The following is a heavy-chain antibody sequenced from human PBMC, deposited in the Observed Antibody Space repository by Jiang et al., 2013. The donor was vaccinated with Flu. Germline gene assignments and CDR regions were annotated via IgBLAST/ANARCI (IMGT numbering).Heavy chain of an antibody. D-gene: IGHD4-11*01. CDR3: AGVARGDYRFDY. J-gene: IGHJ4*02. Sequence: GLVWVSRINGDGSTTTYADSVKGRFTISRDNAKNTLYLQMNSLRDEDTAVYYCAGVARGDYRFDYWGQGNPWSPSPQ. V-gene: IGHV3-74*01. CDR2: INGDGSTT.